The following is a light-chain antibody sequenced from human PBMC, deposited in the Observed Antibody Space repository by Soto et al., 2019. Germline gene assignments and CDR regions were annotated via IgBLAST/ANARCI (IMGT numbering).Light chain of an antibody. CDR2: GAS. J-gene: IGKJ5*01. V-gene: IGKV3-15*01. Sequence: EIVMTQSPATLSVSPGERATLSCRASQSVSSNLAWYHQKPGQAPRLLIYGASTRATGIPARFSGSGSGTDFTLTISSLESEDSAVYYCQQRSDWPSISFGQGTRLEIK. CDR1: QSVSSN. CDR3: QQRSDWPSIS.